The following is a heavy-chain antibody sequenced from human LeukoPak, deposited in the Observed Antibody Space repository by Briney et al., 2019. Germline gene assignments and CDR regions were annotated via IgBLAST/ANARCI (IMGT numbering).Heavy chain of an antibody. J-gene: IGHJ2*01. Sequence: GGSLRLSCGASGFTFTSNAMSWIRQAPGKGLEWVSVISGGGENTYYGDSVKGRFTISRDNSKNTLYMQMNSLRAENTATYYCAKPRAMTTGVGRYFDLWGRGTLVTVSS. V-gene: IGHV3-23*01. CDR1: GFTFTSNA. CDR3: AKPRAMTTGVGRYFDL. CDR2: ISGGGENT. D-gene: IGHD1-1*01.